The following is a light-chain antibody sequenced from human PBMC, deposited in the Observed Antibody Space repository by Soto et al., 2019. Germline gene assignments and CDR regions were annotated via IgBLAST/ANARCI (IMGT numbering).Light chain of an antibody. CDR2: DAS. Sequence: DIQMTQSPSTLSASVGDRVTITCRASQSISSWLAWYQQKPGKAPKLLIYDASSLESGVPSRFSGSGSGTVFTLTFSSLQPDDFATYYCQQYNSYSQTFGQGTKVDIK. CDR1: QSISSW. CDR3: QQYNSYSQT. J-gene: IGKJ1*01. V-gene: IGKV1-5*01.